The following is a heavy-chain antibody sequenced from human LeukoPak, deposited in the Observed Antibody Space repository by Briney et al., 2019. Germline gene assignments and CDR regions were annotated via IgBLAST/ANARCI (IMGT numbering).Heavy chain of an antibody. D-gene: IGHD4-17*01. V-gene: IGHV4-38-2*02. CDR1: GYSISGGYY. J-gene: IGHJ4*02. Sequence: SETLSLTCTVSGYSISGGYYWGWIRQPPGKGLEWIGSIYHSGSTYYNPSLKSRVTISVDTSKNQFSLKLSSVTAADTAVYYCARGFYGDKAPPFDYWGQGTLVTVSS. CDR3: ARGFYGDKAPPFDY. CDR2: IYHSGST.